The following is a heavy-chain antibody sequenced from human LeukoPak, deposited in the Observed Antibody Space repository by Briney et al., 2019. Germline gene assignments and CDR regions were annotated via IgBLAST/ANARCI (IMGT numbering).Heavy chain of an antibody. Sequence: GGSLRLSCAASEFSVKYNYMTWVRQAPGKGLEWVSGTNDSGGSTYYADSVKGRFTISRDNSKNTLYLQMNSLRAEDTAVYYCAKMSSSWTYYYGMDVWGQGTTVTVSS. V-gene: IGHV3-23*01. D-gene: IGHD6-13*01. CDR1: EFSVKYNY. CDR3: AKMSSSWTYYYGMDV. J-gene: IGHJ6*02. CDR2: TNDSGGST.